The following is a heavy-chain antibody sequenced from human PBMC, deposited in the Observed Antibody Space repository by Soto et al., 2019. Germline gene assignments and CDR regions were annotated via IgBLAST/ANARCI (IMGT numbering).Heavy chain of an antibody. V-gene: IGHV4-31*03. Sequence: QVQLQESGPGLVKPSQTLSLTCTVSGDSISSGGHYWSWIRQYPGKGLEWIGFINYSGSTYYNPSLEGRVTISIDTSKNQFSLKLTSVTAADTAVYYCASRYNSRAWRSDYWGQGTLVTVSS. D-gene: IGHD3-16*02. CDR3: ASRYNSRAWRSDY. CDR1: GDSISSGGHY. J-gene: IGHJ4*02. CDR2: INYSGST.